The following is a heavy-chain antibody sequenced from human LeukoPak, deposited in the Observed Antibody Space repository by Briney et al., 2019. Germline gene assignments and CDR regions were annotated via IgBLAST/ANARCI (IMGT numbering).Heavy chain of an antibody. CDR3: ARDGRYYYAFDI. Sequence: SETLSLTCAVYGGSFSGYYWSWIRQPPGKGLEWIGEINHSGSTNYNPSLKSRVSMSVDTSKKQFSLRLSSVTAADTAVYYCARDGRYYYAFDIWGQGTMVTVSS. CDR2: INHSGST. V-gene: IGHV4-34*01. CDR1: GGSFSGYY. J-gene: IGHJ3*02. D-gene: IGHD1-26*01.